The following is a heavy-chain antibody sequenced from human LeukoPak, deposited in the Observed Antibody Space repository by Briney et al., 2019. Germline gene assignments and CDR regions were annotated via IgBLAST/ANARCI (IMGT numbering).Heavy chain of an antibody. J-gene: IGHJ4*02. CDR1: GFTFSSSW. CDR3: ARDPDILLGVNFDY. Sequence: GGPLRLSCSASGFTFSSSWMNWVRQAPGKGLEWVANINQDGSKQNYVDSVKGRFTVSRDNAQNSLYLQMHSLRAEDTAVYYCARDPDILLGVNFDYWGQGALVIVSS. CDR2: INQDGSKQ. V-gene: IGHV3-7*01. D-gene: IGHD2-21*01.